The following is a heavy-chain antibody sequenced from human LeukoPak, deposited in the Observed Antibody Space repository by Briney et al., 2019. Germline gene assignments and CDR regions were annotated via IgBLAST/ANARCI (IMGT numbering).Heavy chain of an antibody. V-gene: IGHV3-30-3*01. CDR1: GFTFSSYA. CDR3: ARPDSSGPYYFDY. J-gene: IGHJ4*02. D-gene: IGHD3-22*01. Sequence: GGSLRLSCAASGFTFSSYAMHWVRQAPGKGLEWVAVISYDGSKKYYADSVKGRFTISRDNSKNTLYLQMNSPRAEDTAVYYCARPDSSGPYYFDYWGQGTLVTVSS. CDR2: ISYDGSKK.